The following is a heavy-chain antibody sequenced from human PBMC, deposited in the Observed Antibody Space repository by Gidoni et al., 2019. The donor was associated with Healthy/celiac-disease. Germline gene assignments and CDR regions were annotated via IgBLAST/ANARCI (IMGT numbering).Heavy chain of an antibody. V-gene: IGHV4-39*01. CDR1: CGSISSSSYY. CDR3: ARHGYSSSWYSFDY. Sequence: QLQLQESGPGLVKPSETLSLPCTVSCGSISSSSYYWGWIRQPPGKGLEWIGSIYYSGSTYYNPSLKSRVTISVDTSKNQFSLKLSSVTAADTAVYYCARHGYSSSWYSFDYWGQGTLVTVSS. D-gene: IGHD6-13*01. CDR2: IYYSGST. J-gene: IGHJ4*02.